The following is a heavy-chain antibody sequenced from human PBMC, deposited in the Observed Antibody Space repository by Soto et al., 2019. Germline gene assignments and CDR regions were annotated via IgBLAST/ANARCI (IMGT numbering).Heavy chain of an antibody. J-gene: IGHJ3*02. Sequence: VQLVESGGGVVQPGRSLRLSCAASGFTFSSYGMHWVRQAPGKGLEWVAVISYDGSNKYYADSVKGRFTISRDNSKNTLYLQMNSLRAEDTAVYYCAKDYDFWSGLGAFDIWGQGTMVTVSS. CDR3: AKDYDFWSGLGAFDI. D-gene: IGHD3-3*01. CDR2: ISYDGSNK. V-gene: IGHV3-30*18. CDR1: GFTFSSYG.